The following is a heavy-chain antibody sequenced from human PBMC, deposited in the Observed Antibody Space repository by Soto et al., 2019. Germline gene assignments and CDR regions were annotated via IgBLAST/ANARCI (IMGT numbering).Heavy chain of an antibody. J-gene: IGHJ4*02. CDR3: VRHIDYNILTGYFD. CDR2: MSHSGST. D-gene: IGHD3-9*01. V-gene: IGHV4-39*01. Sequence: QLQLQESGPALVRPSETLSLNCVVSGGSTSSTIHYWGWIRQPPGKGLEWIGSMSHSGSTHYNPSLKSRVNIPADKSKNSFSLTLTTMTPADTAVYFCVRHIDYNILTGYFDWGQGTPVTVSS. CDR1: GGSTSSTIHY.